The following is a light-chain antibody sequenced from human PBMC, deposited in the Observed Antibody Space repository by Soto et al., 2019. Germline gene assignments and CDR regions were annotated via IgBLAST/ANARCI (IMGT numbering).Light chain of an antibody. CDR1: SSGVGGYNY. CDR3: SSYGGYNNVV. V-gene: IGLV2-8*01. Sequence: QSVLTQPPSASGSPGQSVTISCTGTSSGVGGYNYVSWFQQHPGKAPKLIIHEVNQRPSGVPDRFSGSKSGNTASLTVSGLQAEDEGTYYCSSYGGYNNVVFGTGTKV. J-gene: IGLJ1*01. CDR2: EVN.